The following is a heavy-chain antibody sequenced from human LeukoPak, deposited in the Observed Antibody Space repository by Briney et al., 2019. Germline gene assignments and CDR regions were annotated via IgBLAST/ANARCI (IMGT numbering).Heavy chain of an antibody. J-gene: IGHJ4*02. CDR3: AKDLWESGLKAFDY. CDR1: GFTFSSYA. D-gene: IGHD3-3*01. Sequence: GGSLRLSCAASGFTFSSYAMSWVRQAPGKGLEWVSAISGSGGSTYYAGSVKGRSTISRDNSKNTLYLQMNSLRAEDTAVYYCAKDLWESGLKAFDYWGQGTLVTVSS. V-gene: IGHV3-23*01. CDR2: ISGSGGST.